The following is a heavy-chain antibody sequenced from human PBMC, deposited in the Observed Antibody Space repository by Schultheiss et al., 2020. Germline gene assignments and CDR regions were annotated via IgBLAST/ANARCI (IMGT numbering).Heavy chain of an antibody. CDR2: VSTSNDYV. Sequence: GGSLRLSCAASGFTFSSYAMHWVRQAPGKGLEWVSSVSTSNDYVYYAGSVKGRFTISRDNAKKSLYLQMNSLRAEDTAVYYCARDGRLVRLLYYYYGMDVWGQGTTVTVSS. CDR3: ARDGRLVRLLYYYYGMDV. V-gene: IGHV3-21*01. D-gene: IGHD3-10*01. CDR1: GFTFSSYA. J-gene: IGHJ6*02.